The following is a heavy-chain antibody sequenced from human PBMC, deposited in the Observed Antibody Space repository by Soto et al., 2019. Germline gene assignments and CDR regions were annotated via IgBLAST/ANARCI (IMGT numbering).Heavy chain of an antibody. CDR3: AAELGFGKLSVV. V-gene: IGHV1-69*01. CDR1: GDTFKNCV. D-gene: IGHD3-10*01. Sequence: QVQVVQSGVEVRRPGSSVKVSCKASGDTFKNCVISWVRQAPGQGLEWMGGIIPLFGTTDFAQRFQGRLTITTDESTTTAYMELGRLRSEDTATYYWAAELGFGKLSVVWGQGTTVIVSS. J-gene: IGHJ6*02. CDR2: IIPLFGTT.